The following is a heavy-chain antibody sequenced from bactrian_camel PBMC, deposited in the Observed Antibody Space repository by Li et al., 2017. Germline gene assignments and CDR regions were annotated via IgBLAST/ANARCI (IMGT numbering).Heavy chain of an antibody. J-gene: IGHJ4*01. CDR1: GKTNVLNC. D-gene: IGHD4*01. Sequence: HVQLVESGGGSVQAGGSLNLSCAAIGKTNVLNCMGWFRQTPGKAREWIAAIFSDGSPSYADSVKGRFTISADSEKHILYLQMNDLKSEDTAMYTCARREFDTYSGYPRTCIFALRAGTNAVGQGTQVTVS. V-gene: IGHV3S53*01. CDR2: IFSDGSP.